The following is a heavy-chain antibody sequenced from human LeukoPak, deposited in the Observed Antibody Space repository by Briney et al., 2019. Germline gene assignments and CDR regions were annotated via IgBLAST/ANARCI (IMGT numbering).Heavy chain of an antibody. CDR1: GFTFSSYA. CDR3: ARENTQMGYGSGSYI. D-gene: IGHD3-10*01. V-gene: IGHV3-30-3*01. CDR2: ISYDGSNK. J-gene: IGHJ4*02. Sequence: GGSLRLSCAASGFTFSSYAMHWVRQAPGKGLEWVAVISYDGSNKYYADSVKGRFTISRDNSKNTLYLQMNSLRAEDTAVYYCARENTQMGYGSGSYIWGQGTLVTVSS.